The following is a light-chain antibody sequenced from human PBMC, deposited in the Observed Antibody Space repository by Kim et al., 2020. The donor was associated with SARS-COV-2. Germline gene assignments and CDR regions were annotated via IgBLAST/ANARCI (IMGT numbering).Light chain of an antibody. CDR2: GKN. J-gene: IGLJ1*01. CDR1: SLRRYY. Sequence: SSELTQDPAVSVALGQTVRITCQGDSLRRYYASWYQQKPGQAPVLVIYGKNNRPSGIPDRFSGSSTGNTASLIISGAQAGDEADYYCKCRDSSGSHWVFGTGTKVTVL. V-gene: IGLV3-19*01. CDR3: KCRDSSGSHWV.